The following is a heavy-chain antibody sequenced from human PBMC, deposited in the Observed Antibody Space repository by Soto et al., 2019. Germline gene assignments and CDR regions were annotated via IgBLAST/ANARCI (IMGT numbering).Heavy chain of an antibody. Sequence: EVQLLESGGDLVQPGGSLRLSCAASGFNVGAFAVNWVRQAPGKGLEWVSGISVSDAFIYYADSVRGRFSISRDASENILYLQMNSLRVDDTALYYCAKAYGASHSPFDCWGQGTLVAVSS. CDR2: ISVSDAFI. CDR3: AKAYGASHSPFDC. V-gene: IGHV3-23*01. CDR1: GFNVGAFA. D-gene: IGHD2-21*01. J-gene: IGHJ4*02.